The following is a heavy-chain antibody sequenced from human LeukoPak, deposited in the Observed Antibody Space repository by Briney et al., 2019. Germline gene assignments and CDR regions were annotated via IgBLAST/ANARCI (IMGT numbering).Heavy chain of an antibody. V-gene: IGHV3-21*01. D-gene: IGHD5-18*01. CDR2: ISSSSSYI. CDR3: TKEEQQLWFFDY. CDR1: GFTFSSYS. Sequence: KPGGSLRLSCAASGFTFSSYSMNWVRQAPGKGLEWVSSISSSSSYIYYADSVKGRFTISRDNSKNTLYLQMNSLRAEDTAVYYCTKEEQQLWFFDYWGQGTLVTVSS. J-gene: IGHJ4*02.